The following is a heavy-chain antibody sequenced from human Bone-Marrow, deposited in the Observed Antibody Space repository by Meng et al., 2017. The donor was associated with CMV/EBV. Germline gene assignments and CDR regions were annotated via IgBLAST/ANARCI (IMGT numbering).Heavy chain of an antibody. J-gene: IGHJ4*02. CDR3: ARESAVDGDYALVH. V-gene: IGHV3-48*04. D-gene: IGHD4-17*01. Sequence: GGSLRLSCAASGFTFSSYSMNWVRQAPGKGLEWVSYISSSSSTIYYADSVKGRFTISRDNAKNSLYLQMNSLRAEDTAVYYCARESAVDGDYALVHWGPGNLVTVSS. CDR2: ISSSSSTI. CDR1: GFTFSSYS.